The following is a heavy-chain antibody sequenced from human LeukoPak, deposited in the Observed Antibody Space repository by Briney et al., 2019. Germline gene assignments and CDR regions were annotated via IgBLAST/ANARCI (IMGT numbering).Heavy chain of an antibody. CDR1: GFTFDDYA. J-gene: IGHJ4*02. V-gene: IGHV3-9*01. Sequence: GGSLRLSCAASGFTFDDYAMHWVRQAPGKGLEWVSGISWNSGSIGYADSVKGRFTISRDNAKNSLYLQMNSLRAEDTALYYCAKGPPRYFDWLLYFDYWGQGTLVTVSS. CDR3: AKGPPRYFDWLLYFDY. CDR2: ISWNSGSI. D-gene: IGHD3-9*01.